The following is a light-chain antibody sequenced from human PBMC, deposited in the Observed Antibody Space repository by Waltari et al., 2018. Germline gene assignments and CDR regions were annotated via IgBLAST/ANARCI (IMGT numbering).Light chain of an antibody. J-gene: IGKJ1*01. Sequence: LAWSHHSLCQAPRLLIYGASNGAPGLPDWFSGSGSGTEFSLTISRLEPEDFAGYYCQHYVRLPATFGQGTKVEIK. CDR2: GAS. V-gene: IGKV3-20*01. CDR3: QHYVRLPAT.